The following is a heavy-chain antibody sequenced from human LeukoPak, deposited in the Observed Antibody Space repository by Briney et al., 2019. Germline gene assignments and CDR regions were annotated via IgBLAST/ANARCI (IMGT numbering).Heavy chain of an antibody. Sequence: SETLSLTCTVSGVSISSYYWSWIRQPPGKGLEWIGYIYYSGSTNYNPSLKSRVTISVDTSKNQFSLKLSSVTAADTAVYYCARDPIRCSGGSCYSHYGMDVWGQGTTVTVSS. CDR3: ARDPIRCSGGSCYSHYGMDV. CDR1: GVSISSYY. D-gene: IGHD2-15*01. CDR2: IYYSGST. V-gene: IGHV4-59*01. J-gene: IGHJ6*02.